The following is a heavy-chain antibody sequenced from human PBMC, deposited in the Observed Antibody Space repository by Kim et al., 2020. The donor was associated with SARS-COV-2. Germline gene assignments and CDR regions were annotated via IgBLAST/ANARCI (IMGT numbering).Heavy chain of an antibody. D-gene: IGHD5-12*01. V-gene: IGHV3-23*01. J-gene: IGHJ4*02. Sequence: GALRLSCAASGFTFSSYAMSWVRQAPGKGLEWVSAISGSGGSTYYADSVKGRFTISRDNSKNTLYLQMNSLRAEDTAVYYCAKGGRDGYNYLDYWGQGTLVTVSS. CDR3: AKGGRDGYNYLDY. CDR1: GFTFSSYA. CDR2: ISGSGGST.